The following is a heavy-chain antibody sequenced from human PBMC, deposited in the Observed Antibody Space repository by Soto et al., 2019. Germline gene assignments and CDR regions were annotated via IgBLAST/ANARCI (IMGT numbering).Heavy chain of an antibody. CDR1: GGSFSGYS. Sequence: SSETLSLTCAVYGGSFSGYSWTWIRRPPGKGLEWIGSLYHSGNTYYSPSLKSRVTISIDASKNQFSLKLSSVTAADTAVYYCARSLYNYGPGYFDYWGQGTLVTVSS. D-gene: IGHD5-18*01. CDR3: ARSLYNYGPGYFDY. J-gene: IGHJ4*02. CDR2: LYHSGNT. V-gene: IGHV4-34*01.